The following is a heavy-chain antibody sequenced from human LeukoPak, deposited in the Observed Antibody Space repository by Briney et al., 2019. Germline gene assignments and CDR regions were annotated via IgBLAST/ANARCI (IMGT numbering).Heavy chain of an antibody. Sequence: GGSLSLSCAASGFTFSRYAMSWVRQAEGKGREWVSAISGSGGSTYYANSVEGRFTISTDNSKNTLYLQMNSLRAEDTAVYYCAKGLYGSGMGCFDPWGQRTLVTVSS. CDR1: GFTFSRYA. D-gene: IGHD3-10*01. CDR2: ISGSGGST. CDR3: AKGLYGSGMGCFDP. J-gene: IGHJ5*02. V-gene: IGHV3-23*01.